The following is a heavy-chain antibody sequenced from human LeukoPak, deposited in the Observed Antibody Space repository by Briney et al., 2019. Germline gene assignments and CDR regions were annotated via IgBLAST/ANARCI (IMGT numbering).Heavy chain of an antibody. J-gene: IGHJ5*02. CDR3: ARGGDCSGGSCYSGFDP. D-gene: IGHD2-15*01. V-gene: IGHV1-69*01. CDR1: GGTFSSYA. Sequence: SVKVSCKASGGTFSSYAISWVRQAPGQGLEWMGGIIPIFGTANYEQKFQGRVTITADESTSTAYMELSSLRSEDTAVYYCARGGDCSGGSCYSGFDPWGQETLVAVSS. CDR2: IIPIFGTA.